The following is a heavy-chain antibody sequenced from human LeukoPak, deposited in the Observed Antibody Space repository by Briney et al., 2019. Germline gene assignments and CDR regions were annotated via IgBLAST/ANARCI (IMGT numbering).Heavy chain of an antibody. CDR1: GFSLRSYW. D-gene: IGHD6-13*01. CDR3: AKSHASIWNVYDY. Sequence: GGSLRLSCVGSGFSLRSYWMSWVRQAPGKGLEWVANIKRDGSETYYVDSVKGRFTISRDNLKNMVFLQMSTLRAEDTAIYYCAKSHASIWNVYDYWGQGTLVTVSS. CDR2: IKRDGSET. V-gene: IGHV3-7*05. J-gene: IGHJ4*02.